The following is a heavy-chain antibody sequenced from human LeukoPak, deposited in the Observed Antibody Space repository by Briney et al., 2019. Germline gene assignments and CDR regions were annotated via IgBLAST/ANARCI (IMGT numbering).Heavy chain of an antibody. CDR1: GYTFTGYY. D-gene: IGHD3-22*01. CDR3: ARGLKRITMIVVVITATSYYFDY. Sequence: ASVKVSCKASGYTFTGYYMHWVRQAPGQGLEWMGWINPNSGNTGYAQKFQGRVTITRNTSISTAYMELSSLRSEDTAVYYCARGLKRITMIVVVITATSYYFDYWGQGTLVTVSS. CDR2: INPNSGNT. V-gene: IGHV1-8*03. J-gene: IGHJ4*02.